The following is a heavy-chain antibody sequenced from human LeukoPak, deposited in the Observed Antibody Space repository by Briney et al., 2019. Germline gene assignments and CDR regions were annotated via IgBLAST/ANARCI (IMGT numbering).Heavy chain of an antibody. Sequence: ASVKVSCKASGYTFTGYYMHWVRRAPGQGLEWMGWINPNSGGTNYAQKFQGRVTMTRDTSISTAYMELSRLRSDDTAVYYCARDVNTAMVSTGYYYYYGMDVWGQGTTVTVSS. J-gene: IGHJ6*02. V-gene: IGHV1-2*02. D-gene: IGHD5-18*01. CDR3: ARDVNTAMVSTGYYYYYGMDV. CDR2: INPNSGGT. CDR1: GYTFTGYY.